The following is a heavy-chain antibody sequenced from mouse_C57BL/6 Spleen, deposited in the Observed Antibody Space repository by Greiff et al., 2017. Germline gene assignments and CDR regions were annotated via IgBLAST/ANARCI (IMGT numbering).Heavy chain of an antibody. CDR1: GFTFSSYG. CDR2: ISSGGSYT. D-gene: IGHD1-1*01. Sequence: EVHLVESGGDLVKPGGSLKLSCAATGFTFSSYGMSWVRQTPDKRLEWVATISSGGSYTYYPDSVKGRFTISRDNAKNTLYLQMSSLKSEDTAMYYCAREGLDYYGSSYDWFAYWGQGTLVTVSA. CDR3: AREGLDYYGSSYDWFAY. J-gene: IGHJ3*01. V-gene: IGHV5-6*01.